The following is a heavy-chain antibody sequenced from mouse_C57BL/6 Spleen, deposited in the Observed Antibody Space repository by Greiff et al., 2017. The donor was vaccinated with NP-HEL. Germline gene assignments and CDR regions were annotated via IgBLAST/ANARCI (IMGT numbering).Heavy chain of an antibody. CDR2: IWSGGST. D-gene: IGHD2-4*01. CDR3: ARKGDDYLYYAMDY. V-gene: IGHV2-2*01. J-gene: IGHJ4*01. CDR1: GFSLTSYG. Sequence: QVQLQQSGPGLVQPSQSLSITCTVSGFSLTSYGVHWVRQSPGKGLEWLGVIWSGGSTDYNAAFISRLSISKDNSKSQVFFKMNSLQADDTAIYYCARKGDDYLYYAMDYWGQGTSVTVSS.